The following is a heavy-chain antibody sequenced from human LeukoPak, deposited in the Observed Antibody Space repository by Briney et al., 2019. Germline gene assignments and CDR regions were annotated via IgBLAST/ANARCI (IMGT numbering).Heavy chain of an antibody. Sequence: ASVKVSCKASGYTFTGYYIHWVRQAPGQGLEWMGWINPNSGGTKYAQNFQGRVIMTRDTSISTAYMELSRLRSDDTAVFYCARRYNERSYPFDPWGQGTLVTVSS. V-gene: IGHV1-2*02. CDR1: GYTFTGYY. CDR3: ARRYNERSYPFDP. D-gene: IGHD1-1*01. CDR2: INPNSGGT. J-gene: IGHJ5*02.